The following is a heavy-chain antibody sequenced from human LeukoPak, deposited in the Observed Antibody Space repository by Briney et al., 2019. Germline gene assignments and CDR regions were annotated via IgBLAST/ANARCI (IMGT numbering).Heavy chain of an antibody. Sequence: SETLSLTCAVYGGSFSGYYWSWIRQPPGKGLEWIGEINHSGSTNYNPSLKSRVTISVDTSKNQFSLKLSSVTAADTAVYYCARDGDYSGYDPNWFDPWGQGTLVTVSS. V-gene: IGHV4-34*01. CDR3: ARDGDYSGYDPNWFDP. D-gene: IGHD5-12*01. CDR1: GGSFSGYY. J-gene: IGHJ5*02. CDR2: INHSGST.